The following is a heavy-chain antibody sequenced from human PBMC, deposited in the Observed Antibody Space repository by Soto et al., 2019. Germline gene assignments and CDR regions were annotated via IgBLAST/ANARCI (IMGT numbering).Heavy chain of an antibody. D-gene: IGHD2-15*01. CDR2: ISWDGGGT. J-gene: IGHJ4*02. Sequence: EVQLVESGGVVVQPGGSLRLSCAASGFTFDDYTMHWVRQAPGKGLEWVSLISWDGGGTYYADSVKGRFTISRDNSKNSLYLQMNSLRTEDTALYYCAKVGYCSGGSCYNYFDYWGQGTLVTVSS. CDR1: GFTFDDYT. V-gene: IGHV3-43*01. CDR3: AKVGYCSGGSCYNYFDY.